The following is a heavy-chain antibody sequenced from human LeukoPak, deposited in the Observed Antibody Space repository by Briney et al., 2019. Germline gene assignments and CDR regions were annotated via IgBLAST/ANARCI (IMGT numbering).Heavy chain of an antibody. D-gene: IGHD2-15*01. CDR3: ATRSGWTFDY. CDR2: ISSSDNTI. J-gene: IGHJ4*02. CDR1: GYTFSTYE. V-gene: IGHV3-48*03. Sequence: GGSLRLSCEASGYTFSTYEINGVRQAPGKGRAWISYISSSDNTIYYADSVKGRFTISRDNAKHSLYLQMNSLRAEDTAVYYCATRSGWTFDYWGQGTLVTVSS.